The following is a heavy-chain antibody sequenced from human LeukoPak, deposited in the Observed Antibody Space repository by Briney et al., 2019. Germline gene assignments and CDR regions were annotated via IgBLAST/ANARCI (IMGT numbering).Heavy chain of an antibody. CDR3: ARFEVAVVGGYYYYYMDV. CDR2: IRYDGSNK. J-gene: IGHJ6*03. CDR1: GFTFSSYG. V-gene: IGHV3-30*02. Sequence: PGGSLRLSCAASGFTFSSYGMHWVRQAPGKGLEWVAFIRYDGSNKYYADSVKGRFTISRDNAKNTLYLQMNSLRAEDTAVYYCARFEVAVVGGYYYYYMDVWGKGTTVTVSS. D-gene: IGHD6-19*01.